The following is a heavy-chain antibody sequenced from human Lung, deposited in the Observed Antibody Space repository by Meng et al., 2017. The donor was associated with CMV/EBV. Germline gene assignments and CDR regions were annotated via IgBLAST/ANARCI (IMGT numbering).Heavy chain of an antibody. CDR2: IGAPADT. Sequence: GEXXKISCAASGFTFSTYAMSWVRQRAGKGLEWVSSIGAPADTHYPDSVKGRFTISREDAKNSLYLQLNSLRAEDTAVYYCARGVRSNSMIVESYYFDSWXQGTLVTVSS. J-gene: IGHJ4*02. CDR1: GFTFSTYA. CDR3: ARGVRSNSMIVESYYFDS. D-gene: IGHD3-22*01. V-gene: IGHV3-13*01.